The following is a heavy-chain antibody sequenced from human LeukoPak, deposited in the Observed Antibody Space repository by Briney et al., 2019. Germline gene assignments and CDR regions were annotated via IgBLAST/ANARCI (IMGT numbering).Heavy chain of an antibody. CDR3: ARRWQWLVRSFDY. V-gene: IGHV4-34*01. CDR1: GGSFSGYY. D-gene: IGHD6-19*01. CDR2: INHSGST. Sequence: SETLSLTCAVYGGSFSGYYWSWIRQPPGKGLEWIGKINHSGSTNYNPSLKSRVTISVDTSKNQFSLKLSSVTAADTAVYYCARRWQWLVRSFDYWGQGTLVTVSS. J-gene: IGHJ4*02.